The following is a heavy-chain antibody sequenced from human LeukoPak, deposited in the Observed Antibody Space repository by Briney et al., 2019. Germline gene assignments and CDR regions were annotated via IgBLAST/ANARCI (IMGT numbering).Heavy chain of an antibody. D-gene: IGHD1-26*01. V-gene: IGHV3-30-3*01. CDR1: GFTFSSYA. CDR3: ATSGRYNQFDY. J-gene: IGHJ4*02. Sequence: GGSLRLSCAASGFTFSSYAMHWVRQAPGKGLEWVAVISYDGSNKYYADSVKGRFTISRDNAKNSLYLQMNSLRAEDTAVYYCATSGRYNQFDYWGQGTLVTVSS. CDR2: ISYDGSNK.